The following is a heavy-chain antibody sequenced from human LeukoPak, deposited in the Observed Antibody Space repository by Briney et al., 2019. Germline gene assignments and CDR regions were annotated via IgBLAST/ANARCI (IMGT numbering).Heavy chain of an antibody. V-gene: IGHV4-61*01. CDR3: ARERGDSTVGAFDI. Sequence: PSETLSLTCTVSGGSISSSSYYWGWIRQPPGKGLEWIGYIYYSGSTNYNPSLKSRVTISVDTSKNQFSLKLSSVTAADTAVYYCARERGDSTVGAFDIWGQGTMVTVSS. CDR1: GGSISSSSYY. D-gene: IGHD2-2*01. CDR2: IYYSGST. J-gene: IGHJ3*02.